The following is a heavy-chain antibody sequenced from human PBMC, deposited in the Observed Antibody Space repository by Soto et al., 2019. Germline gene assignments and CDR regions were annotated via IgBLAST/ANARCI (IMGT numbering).Heavy chain of an antibody. CDR2: TYNSGNP. J-gene: IGHJ4*02. Sequence: SETLSLTCAVSGDTISTGGYSWAWIRQPPGKALEWIGHTYNSGNPYYNPSLKSRVIISIDRSKNQFSLKLSSVTAEDTAVYYCATLPRGHWGQGTLVTVSS. CDR3: ATLPRGH. CDR1: GDTISTGGYS. D-gene: IGHD2-21*02. V-gene: IGHV4-30-2*01.